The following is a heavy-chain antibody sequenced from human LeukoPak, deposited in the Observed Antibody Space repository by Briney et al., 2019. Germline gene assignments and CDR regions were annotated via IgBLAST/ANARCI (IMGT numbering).Heavy chain of an antibody. CDR3: VRDLGGRSGH. J-gene: IGHJ4*02. D-gene: IGHD1-26*01. CDR2: INEDGSTT. V-gene: IGHV3-74*01. Sequence: GGSLRLSCADSGFTFSSCALHWVRQAPGKGLVWVSRINEDGSTTNYADSVKGRSTIFRDNAKNTLYLQMNSLRAEDTAVYYCVRDLGGRSGHWGQGTLVTVSS. CDR1: GFTFSSCA.